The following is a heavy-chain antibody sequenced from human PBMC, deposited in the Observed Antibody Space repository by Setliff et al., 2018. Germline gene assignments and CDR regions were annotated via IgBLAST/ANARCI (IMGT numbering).Heavy chain of an antibody. D-gene: IGHD7-27*01. Sequence: GTLSLTCAVSGYSISSGFSWVWIRQSPGKGLEWVSRINGDATIAHYADSVKGRFTISRDNARNALYLQMVSLRGEDTGVYFCAALDWGENFYNVDVWGKGTTVTVS. CDR2: INGDATIA. V-gene: IGHV3-74*01. CDR3: AALDWGENFYNVDV. CDR1: GYSISSGFS. J-gene: IGHJ6*03.